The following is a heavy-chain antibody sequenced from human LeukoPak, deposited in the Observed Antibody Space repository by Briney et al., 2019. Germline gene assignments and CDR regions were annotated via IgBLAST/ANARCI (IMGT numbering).Heavy chain of an antibody. Sequence: GGSLRLSCAASGFTFSSYAMHWVRQAPGKGLEWVAVISYDGSNKYPADSVKGRFTISRDNSKNTLYLQMNSLRTEDTAVYYCAREVRGAITVFDYWGQGTLVTVSS. CDR1: GFTFSSYA. J-gene: IGHJ4*02. D-gene: IGHD3-10*01. CDR3: AREVRGAITVFDY. CDR2: ISYDGSNK. V-gene: IGHV3-30-3*01.